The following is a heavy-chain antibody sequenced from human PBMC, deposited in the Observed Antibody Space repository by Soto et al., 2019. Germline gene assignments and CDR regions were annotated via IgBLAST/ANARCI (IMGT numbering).Heavy chain of an antibody. CDR1: GFTFSSYG. J-gene: IGHJ3*02. Sequence: GWSLRLSCAASGFTFSSYGMHWVRQAPGKGLEWVAVISYDGNVKYYADSVKGRFTISRDNSKNTLYLQMNSLRAEDTAVYYCAGHRSTIYALDIWGQGTMVTVSS. CDR2: ISYDGNVK. CDR3: AGHRSTIYALDI. D-gene: IGHD3-3*01. V-gene: IGHV3-30*03.